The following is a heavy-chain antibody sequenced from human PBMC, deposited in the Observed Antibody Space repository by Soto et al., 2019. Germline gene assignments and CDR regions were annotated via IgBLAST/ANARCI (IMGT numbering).Heavy chain of an antibody. D-gene: IGHD3-3*01. CDR1: GGSISSSSYY. CDR3: ARGQRGLYYDFWSGYAYYFDY. J-gene: IGHJ4*02. CDR2: IYYSGST. V-gene: IGHV4-39*01. Sequence: SETLSLTCTVSGGSISSSSYYWGWIRQPPGKGLEWIGSIYYSGSTYYNPSLKSRVTISVDTSKNQFSLKLSSVTAADTAVYYCARGQRGLYYDFWSGYAYYFDYWGQGTLVTVSS.